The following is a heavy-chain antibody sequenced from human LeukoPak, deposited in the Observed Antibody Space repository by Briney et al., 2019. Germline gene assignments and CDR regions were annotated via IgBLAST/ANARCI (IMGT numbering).Heavy chain of an antibody. D-gene: IGHD2-2*01. V-gene: IGHV7-4-1*02. J-gene: IGHJ4*02. Sequence: ASVKVSCKASGYTFTSYAMNWVRQAPGQGLGWMGWINTNTGNPTYAQGFTGRFVFSLDTSVSTAYLQISSLKAEDTAVYYCASQNCSSTSCYFDCWGQGTLVTVSS. CDR3: ASQNCSSTSCYFDC. CDR2: INTNTGNP. CDR1: GYTFTSYA.